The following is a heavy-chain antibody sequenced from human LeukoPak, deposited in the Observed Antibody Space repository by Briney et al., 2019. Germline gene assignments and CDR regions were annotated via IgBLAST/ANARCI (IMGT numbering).Heavy chain of an antibody. J-gene: IGHJ4*02. Sequence: GGSLRLSCAASGFTFSSYAMHWVRLAPGKGLEWVSAISGSGGSTYYADSVKGRFTISRDNSKNTLYLQMNSLRAEDTAVYYCAKSPLRYCSSTSCYSFFDYWGQGTLVTVSS. D-gene: IGHD2-2*01. V-gene: IGHV3-23*01. CDR1: GFTFSSYA. CDR2: ISGSGGST. CDR3: AKSPLRYCSSTSCYSFFDY.